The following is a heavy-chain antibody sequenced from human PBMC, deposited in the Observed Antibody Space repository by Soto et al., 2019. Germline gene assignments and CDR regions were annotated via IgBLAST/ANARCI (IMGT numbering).Heavy chain of an antibody. CDR1: GGSISSYY. V-gene: IGHV4-4*07. CDR2: IYTSGST. D-gene: IGHD3-10*01. CDR3: ARDREPYYYGSGSYPYYYGMDV. Sequence: QVQLQESGPGLVKPSETLSLTCTVSGGSISSYYWSWIRQPAGKGLEWIGRIYTSGSTNYNPSLKRRVTMSVDTTKNQFSLKLSSVTAADTAVYYCARDREPYYYGSGSYPYYYGMDVWCQGTTVTVSS. J-gene: IGHJ6*02.